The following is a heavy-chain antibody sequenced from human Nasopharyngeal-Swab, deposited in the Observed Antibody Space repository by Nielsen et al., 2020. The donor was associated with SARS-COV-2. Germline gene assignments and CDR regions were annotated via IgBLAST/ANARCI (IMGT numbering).Heavy chain of an antibody. Sequence: ASVKVSCKASGYTFTSYAMNWVRQAPGQGLEWMGIISPSGDATGYAQQFQGRVAMTRDTSTSTVYMELSSLRSEDTAVYYCVRDQGAGVAVAGCLDYWGQGTLVTVSS. CDR1: GYTFTSYA. CDR2: ISPSGDAT. CDR3: VRDQGAGVAVAGCLDY. J-gene: IGHJ4*02. V-gene: IGHV1-46*01. D-gene: IGHD6-19*01.